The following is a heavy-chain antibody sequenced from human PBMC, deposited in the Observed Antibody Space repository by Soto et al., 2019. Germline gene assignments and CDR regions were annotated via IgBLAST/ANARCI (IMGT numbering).Heavy chain of an antibody. J-gene: IGHJ5*02. CDR2: IYHSGST. CDR3: AREIRTPRVVNWFDP. V-gene: IGHV4-30-2*01. D-gene: IGHD2-15*01. Sequence: SETLSLTCAVSGGSISSGGYSWSWIRQPPGKGLEWIGYIYHSGSTYYNPSLKSRVTISVDRSKNQFSLQLNSVTPDDTAVYYCAREIRTPRVVNWFDPWGQGTLVTVSS. CDR1: GGSISSGGYS.